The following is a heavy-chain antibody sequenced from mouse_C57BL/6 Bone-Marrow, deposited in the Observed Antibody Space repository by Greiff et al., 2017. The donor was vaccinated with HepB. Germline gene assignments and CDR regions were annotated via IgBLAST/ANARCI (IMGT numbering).Heavy chain of an antibody. D-gene: IGHD4-1*01. CDR3: ARDLGPKGDYFDY. CDR1: GFTFSSYA. Sequence: EVKLVESGGGLVKPGGSLKLSCAASGFTFSSYAMSWVRQTPEKRLEWVATISDGGSYTYYPDNVKGRFTISRDNAKNNLYLQMSHLKSEDTAMYYCARDLGPKGDYFDYWGQGTTLTVSS. J-gene: IGHJ2*01. CDR2: ISDGGSYT. V-gene: IGHV5-4*01.